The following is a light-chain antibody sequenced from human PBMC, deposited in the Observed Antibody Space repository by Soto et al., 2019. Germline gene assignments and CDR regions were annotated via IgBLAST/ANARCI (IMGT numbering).Light chain of an antibody. V-gene: IGKV1-5*03. CDR3: QHYNSYSEA. Sequence: DIQMTQSPSTLSGSVGDRVTITCRASQTISSWLGWYQQKPGKAPKLLIYKASTLKSGVPSRFSGSGSGTEFPLTISSLQADDLASYCCQHYNSYSEAFGQGTKVEIK. CDR1: QTISSW. J-gene: IGKJ1*01. CDR2: KAS.